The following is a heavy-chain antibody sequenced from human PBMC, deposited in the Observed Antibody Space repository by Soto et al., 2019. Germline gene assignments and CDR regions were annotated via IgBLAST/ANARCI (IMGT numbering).Heavy chain of an antibody. CDR1: GFTFSSYA. V-gene: IGHV3-23*01. Sequence: EVQLLESGGGLVQPGGSLRLSCAASGFTFSSYAMSWVRQAPGKGLEWVSAISGSGGSTYYADSVKGRFTISRDNSKNXLXXQMNSLRAEDTAVYYCAKGVLRWTHRTTAHDAFDIWGQGTMVTVSS. J-gene: IGHJ3*02. CDR3: AKGVLRWTHRTTAHDAFDI. D-gene: IGHD4-17*01. CDR2: ISGSGGST.